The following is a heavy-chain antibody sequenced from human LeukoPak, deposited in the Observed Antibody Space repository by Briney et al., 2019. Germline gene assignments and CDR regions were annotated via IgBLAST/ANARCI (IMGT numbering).Heavy chain of an antibody. CDR1: GFSFSSYG. Sequence: GGSLRLSCGASGFSFSSYGMHWVRQAPGKGLEWVASIWPDGSKRYYADSVKGRFTISRDNAKNTLYVQMNSLRAEDTAVYYCVRGVAIGDHWGQGTLVTVSS. D-gene: IGHD3-10*01. CDR3: VRGVAIGDH. V-gene: IGHV3-33*01. CDR2: IWPDGSKR. J-gene: IGHJ5*02.